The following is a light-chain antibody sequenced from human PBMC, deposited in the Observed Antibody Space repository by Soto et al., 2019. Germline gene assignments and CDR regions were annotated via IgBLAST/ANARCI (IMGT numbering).Light chain of an antibody. Sequence: EIVMTQSPATLSVSPGERATLSCRASQSVSSNLAWYQLKPGQAPRLLIYGASTRATGIPARFSGSGSGTEFTLTISSLQSEDFAVYYCQQYNNWPPNTFGGGTKVEIK. V-gene: IGKV3-15*01. CDR3: QQYNNWPPNT. CDR2: GAS. J-gene: IGKJ4*01. CDR1: QSVSSN.